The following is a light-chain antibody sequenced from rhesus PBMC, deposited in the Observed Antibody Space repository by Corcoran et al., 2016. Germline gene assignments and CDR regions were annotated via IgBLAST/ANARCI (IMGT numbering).Light chain of an antibody. V-gene: IGKV1-28*01. CDR1: QDISRY. Sequence: DIQMTQSPSSLSASVGDTVTITCRASQDISRYLNWFQQKPGKAPKLLIYAASSLESGVPSRFSGSGSGTEFTLTISSLQPEDFAAYYCLQHNSYPFSFGQGTKVEIK. CDR2: AAS. CDR3: LQHNSYPFS. J-gene: IGKJ2*01.